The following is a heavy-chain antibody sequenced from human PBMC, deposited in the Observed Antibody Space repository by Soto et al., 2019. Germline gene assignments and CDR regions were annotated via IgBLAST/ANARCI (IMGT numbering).Heavy chain of an antibody. CDR1: GYSFTSYW. D-gene: IGHD2-2*02. CDR2: IYPGDSDT. J-gene: IGHJ6*03. CDR3: ARTRPYCSSTSCFTETYYYYYMDV. Sequence: GESLKISCKGSGYSFTSYWIGWVRQMPGKGLEWMGIIYPGDSDTRYSPSFQGQLTISADKAISTAYLQWSSLKASDTAMYYCARTRPYCSSTSCFTETYYYYYMDVWGKGTTVTVSS. V-gene: IGHV5-51*01.